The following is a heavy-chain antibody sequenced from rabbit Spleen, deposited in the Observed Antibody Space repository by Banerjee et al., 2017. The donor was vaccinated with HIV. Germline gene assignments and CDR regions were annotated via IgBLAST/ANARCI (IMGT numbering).Heavy chain of an antibody. D-gene: IGHD1-1*01. CDR2: IDPVFGAT. Sequence: QSLEESGGDLVKPGASLTLTCTASGFDLSSYYYMCWVRQAPGKGLEWIAYIDPVFGATYYAPWVNGRFTISSQNAQNMVYLQLNSLTAADTATYFCVRGASSSGYYSLWGPGTLVTVS. J-gene: IGHJ4*01. V-gene: IGHV1S40*01. CDR3: VRGASSSGYYSL. CDR1: GFDLSSYYY.